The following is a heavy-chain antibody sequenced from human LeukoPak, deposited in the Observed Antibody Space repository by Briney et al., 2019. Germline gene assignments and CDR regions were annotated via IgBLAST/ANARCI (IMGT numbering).Heavy chain of an antibody. D-gene: IGHD6-13*01. J-gene: IGHJ4*02. V-gene: IGHV4-38-2*02. CDR2: IYHSGST. CDR1: GYSISSGYY. CDR3: ARHDSSSWYGQEYYFDY. Sequence: PSETLSLTCTVSGYSISSGYYWGWIRQPPGKGLEWIGSIYHSGSTYYNPSLKSRVTISVDTSKNQFSLKLSSVTAADTAVYYCARHDSSSWYGQEYYFDYWGQGTLVTVSS.